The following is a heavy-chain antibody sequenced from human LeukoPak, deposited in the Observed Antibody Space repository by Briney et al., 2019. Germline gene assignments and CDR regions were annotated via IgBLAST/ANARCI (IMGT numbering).Heavy chain of an antibody. D-gene: IGHD3-22*01. V-gene: IGHV3-74*01. CDR2: INSDGSST. Sequence: EGSLRLSCEASGFTFSDYRMHWVRQAPGKGLVWVSHINSDGSSTIYADSVKGRFTISRDNAKNTLYLQMNSLRAEDTAVYYCARVMYYYDSSGYYHYWYFDLWGRGTLVTVSS. CDR1: GFTFSDYR. CDR3: ARVMYYYDSSGYYHYWYFDL. J-gene: IGHJ2*01.